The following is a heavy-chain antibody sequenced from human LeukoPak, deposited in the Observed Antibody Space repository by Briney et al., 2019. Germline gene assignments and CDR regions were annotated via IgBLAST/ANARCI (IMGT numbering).Heavy chain of an antibody. V-gene: IGHV4-61*02. Sequence: SETLSLTCTVSGGSISSGSYYWSWIRQPAGQGLEWIGRIYTSGSTNYNPSLKSRVTMSIDTSKNQFSLQLSSVTAADTAVYYCARYMVRGVITGWFDPWGQGTLVTVSS. CDR1: GGSISSGSYY. CDR2: IYTSGST. D-gene: IGHD3-10*01. J-gene: IGHJ5*02. CDR3: ARYMVRGVITGWFDP.